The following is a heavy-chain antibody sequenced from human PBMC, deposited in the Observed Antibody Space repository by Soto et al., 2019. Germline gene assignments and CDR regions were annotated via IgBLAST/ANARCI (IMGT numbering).Heavy chain of an antibody. CDR2: IYYSGST. CDR1: RCSILSYY. Sequence: PSETLSLTCTVHRCSILSYYWRWIRKPQWQELEWIGYIYYSGSTNYNPSLKSRVTISVDTSKNQFSLKLSSVTAADTAVYYCARLQVYCITTGCYGHYAMDVWGQGTTVTVS. D-gene: IGHD2-2*01. J-gene: IGHJ6*02. V-gene: IGHV4-59*08. CDR3: ARLQVYCITTGCYGHYAMDV.